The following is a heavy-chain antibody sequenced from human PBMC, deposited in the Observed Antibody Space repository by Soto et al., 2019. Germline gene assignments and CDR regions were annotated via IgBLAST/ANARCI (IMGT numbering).Heavy chain of an antibody. CDR1: VG. J-gene: IGHJ5*02. CDR3: AHRRGYDFWSGYYEPFDP. CDR2: IYWNDDK. Sequence: VGVGWIRQPPGKALEWLALIYWNDDKRYSPSLKSRLTITKDTSKNQVVLTMTNMDPVDTATYYCAHRRGYDFWSGYYEPFDPWGQGTLVTVSS. D-gene: IGHD3-3*01. V-gene: IGHV2-5*01.